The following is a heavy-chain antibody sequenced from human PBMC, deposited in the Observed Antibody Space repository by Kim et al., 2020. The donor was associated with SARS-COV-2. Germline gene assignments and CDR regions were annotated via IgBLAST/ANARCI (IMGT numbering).Heavy chain of an antibody. CDR3: TTLSLRLWFGEETLWYFDL. V-gene: IGHV3-15*01. D-gene: IGHD3-10*01. CDR1: GFTFSNAW. J-gene: IGHJ2*01. CDR2: IKSKTDGGTT. Sequence: WGSLRLSCAASGFTFSNAWMSWVRQAPGKGLEWVGRIKSKTDGGTTDYAAPVKGRFTISRDDSKNTLYLQMNSLKTEDTAVYYCTTLSLRLWFGEETLWYFDLWGRGTLVTVSS.